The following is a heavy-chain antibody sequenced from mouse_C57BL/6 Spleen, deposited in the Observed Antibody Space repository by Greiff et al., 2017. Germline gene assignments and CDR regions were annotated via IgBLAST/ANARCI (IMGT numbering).Heavy chain of an antibody. D-gene: IGHD1-2*01. J-gene: IGHJ2*01. CDR2: IDPETGGT. V-gene: IGHV1-15*01. Sequence: VQLQQSGAELVRPGASVTLSCKASGYTFTDYEMHWVKQTPVHGLEWIGAIDPETGGTAYNQKFKGKAILTADKSSSTAYMELRSLTSEDSAVYYCTRNFNYYGLDYWGQGTTLTVSS. CDR3: TRNFNYYGLDY. CDR1: GYTFTDYE.